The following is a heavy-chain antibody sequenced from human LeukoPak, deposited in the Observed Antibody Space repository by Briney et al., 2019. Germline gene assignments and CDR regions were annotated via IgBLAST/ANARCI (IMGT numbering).Heavy chain of an antibody. Sequence: PSETLSLTCAVSGASISKTNWWSWVRQPPGKGLEWIGKIYHSGKTNYNPSLKSRVTISVDTSKNQFSLKLSSVTAADTAVYYCARLVAAAFPHWGQGTLVTVSS. V-gene: IGHV4-4*02. J-gene: IGHJ4*02. D-gene: IGHD6-13*01. CDR3: ARLVAAAFPH. CDR2: IYHSGKT. CDR1: GASISKTNW.